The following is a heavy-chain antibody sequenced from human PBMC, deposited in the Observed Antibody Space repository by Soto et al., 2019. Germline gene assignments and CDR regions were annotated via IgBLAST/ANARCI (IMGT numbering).Heavy chain of an antibody. CDR3: ARDQYSGSYYYGMDV. CDR1: GGTFSSYA. Sequence: SVKVSCKASGGTFSSYAISWVRQAPGQGLEWMGGIIPIFGTANYAQKFQGRVTITADESTSTAYMELSSLRSEDTAVYYCARDQYSGSYYYGMDVWGQGTTVTVSS. J-gene: IGHJ6*02. CDR2: IIPIFGTA. V-gene: IGHV1-69*13. D-gene: IGHD1-26*01.